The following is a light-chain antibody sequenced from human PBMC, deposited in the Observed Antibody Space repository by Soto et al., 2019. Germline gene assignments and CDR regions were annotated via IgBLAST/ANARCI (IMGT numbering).Light chain of an antibody. CDR2: DTT. CDR3: FVSYSGGWV. J-gene: IGLJ3*02. V-gene: IGLV7-46*01. CDR1: TGPVTSGHY. Sequence: QAVVTQEPSLTVSPGGTVTLTCGSSTGPVTSGHYPYWFQQKPGQAPRTLIFDTTNRHSWTPARFSGSLLGGRAALTLSGAQPEDDAEYFCFVSYSGGWVFGGGTKLTVL.